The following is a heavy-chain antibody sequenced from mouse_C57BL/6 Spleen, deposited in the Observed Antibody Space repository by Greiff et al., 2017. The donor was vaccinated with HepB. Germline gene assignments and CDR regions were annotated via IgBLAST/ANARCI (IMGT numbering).Heavy chain of an antibody. Sequence: EVMLVESGGGLVQPGGSLSLSCAASGFTFTDYYMSWVRQPPGKALEWLGFIRNKANGYTTEYSASVKGRFTISRDNSQSILYLQMNALRAEDSATYYCARYREDWYFDVWGTGTTVTVSS. J-gene: IGHJ1*03. CDR1: GFTFTDYY. CDR3: ARYREDWYFDV. CDR2: IRNKANGYTT. V-gene: IGHV7-3*01.